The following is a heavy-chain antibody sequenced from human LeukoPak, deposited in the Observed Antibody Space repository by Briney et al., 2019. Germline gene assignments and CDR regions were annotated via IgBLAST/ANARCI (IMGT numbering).Heavy chain of an antibody. Sequence: SETLSLTCTVSGGSISSYYWSWIRQPPGKGLEWIGNIYYSGSTNYNPSLKSRVTISVDKSKNSFSLKLSSVTAADTAVYYCARDGGSYGAVDYWGQGTLVTVSS. CDR2: IYYSGST. CDR3: ARDGGSYGAVDY. CDR1: GGSISSYY. J-gene: IGHJ4*02. D-gene: IGHD4-17*01. V-gene: IGHV4-59*01.